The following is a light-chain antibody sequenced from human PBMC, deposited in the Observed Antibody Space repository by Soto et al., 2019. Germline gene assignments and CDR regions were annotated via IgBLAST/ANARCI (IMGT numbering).Light chain of an antibody. Sequence: ALTQPASVSGSPGQSITISCTGTSSDVGGYNYVSWYQQHPGKAPKLMIYDVSNRPSGVSNRFSGSKSGNTASLTISGLQAEDEADYYCSSYTSSSTLEVVFGGGTKVTVL. CDR1: SSDVGGYNY. CDR3: SSYTSSSTLEVV. J-gene: IGLJ2*01. V-gene: IGLV2-14*01. CDR2: DVS.